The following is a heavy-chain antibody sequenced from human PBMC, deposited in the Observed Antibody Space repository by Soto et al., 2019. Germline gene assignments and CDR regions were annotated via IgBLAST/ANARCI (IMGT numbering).Heavy chain of an antibody. D-gene: IGHD4-17*01. Sequence: GETLRLSCAASGFTFSSYSMNWVRQAPGKGLELISSISSSSSYTYYAASVKGRFTISRNYTKNSLYLQMYSLRAEDTALYYCARLEVTTVNPYYYYGMDVWGQGTTVTVSS. J-gene: IGHJ6*02. CDR2: ISSSSSYT. CDR1: GFTFSSYS. V-gene: IGHV3-21*01. CDR3: ARLEVTTVNPYYYYGMDV.